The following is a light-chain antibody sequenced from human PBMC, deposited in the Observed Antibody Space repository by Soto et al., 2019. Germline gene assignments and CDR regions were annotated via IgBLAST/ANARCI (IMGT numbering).Light chain of an antibody. Sequence: ETVMTQSPATLSVSPGGGATLSCRASQTINNNLAWYQQKPGQAPRLLIYGASRRATGVPARFSGSGSGTEFTLTISSLQSKDFAVYYCQHYNNGPRFGQGTKVDIK. V-gene: IGKV3-15*01. CDR1: QTINNN. CDR3: QHYNNGPR. J-gene: IGKJ1*01. CDR2: GAS.